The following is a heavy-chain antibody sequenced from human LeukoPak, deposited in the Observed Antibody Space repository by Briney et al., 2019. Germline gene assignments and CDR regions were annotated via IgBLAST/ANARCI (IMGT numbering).Heavy chain of an antibody. V-gene: IGHV1-3*01. CDR3: ARKGVVGAISAFDI. J-gene: IGHJ3*02. CDR1: GYTFTSYA. CDR2: INAGNGNT. Sequence: ASVRVSCKASGYTFTSYAMHWVRQAPGQRLEWMGWINAGNGNTKYSQEFQGRVTITRDTSASTAYMELSSLRSEDTAVYYCARKGVVGAISAFDIWGQGTMVTVSS. D-gene: IGHD1-26*01.